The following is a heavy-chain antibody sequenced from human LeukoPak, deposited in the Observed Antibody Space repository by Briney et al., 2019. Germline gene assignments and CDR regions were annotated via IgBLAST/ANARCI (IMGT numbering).Heavy chain of an antibody. J-gene: IGHJ4*02. Sequence: ASVKVSCKASGGTLSTYGISWVRPAPGHGLEWMGGIITFLGTVNYAQKFQSRVTITADEPTTTAYMELSSLRSEDTAVYYCARLGYCSSTSCYSGSYVDYWGQGTLVTVSS. CDR1: GGTLSTYG. CDR3: ARLGYCSSTSCYSGSYVDY. D-gene: IGHD2-2*02. V-gene: IGHV1-69*13. CDR2: IITFLGTV.